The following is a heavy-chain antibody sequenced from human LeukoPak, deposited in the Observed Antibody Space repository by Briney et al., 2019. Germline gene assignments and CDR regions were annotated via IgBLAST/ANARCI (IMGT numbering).Heavy chain of an antibody. CDR1: GGSISSYY. CDR2: IYTSGST. D-gene: IGHD6-19*01. J-gene: IGHJ5*02. V-gene: IGHV4-4*07. Sequence: SETLSLTCTVSGGSISSYYWSWIRQPAGKGLEWIGRIYTSGSTNYNPSLKSRVTMSVDTSKNQFSLKLSSVTAADMAVYYCARSPLYSSGWYVNWFDPWGQGTLVTVSS. CDR3: ARSPLYSSGWYVNWFDP.